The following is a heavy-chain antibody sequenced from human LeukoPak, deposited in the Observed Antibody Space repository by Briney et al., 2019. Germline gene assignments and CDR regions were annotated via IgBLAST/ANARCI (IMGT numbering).Heavy chain of an antibody. CDR2: ISGSGGST. CDR1: GFTFSSYA. Sequence: GGSLRLSCAASGFTFSSYAMSWVRQAPGKGLEWVSVISGSGGSTYYADSVKGRFTISRDNSKSTLYLQMNSLRAEDTAVYYCAKDDSLHYFDYWGQGTLVTVSS. CDR3: AKDDSLHYFDY. V-gene: IGHV3-23*01. D-gene: IGHD2-21*01. J-gene: IGHJ4*02.